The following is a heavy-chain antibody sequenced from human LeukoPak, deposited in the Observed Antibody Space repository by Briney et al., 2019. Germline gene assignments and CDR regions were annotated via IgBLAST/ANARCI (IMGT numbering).Heavy chain of an antibody. D-gene: IGHD5-18*01. J-gene: IGHJ4*02. CDR3: ARHRLGYSYGPFDS. Sequence: KPSETLSLTCTVSGGSISSYYWSWIRQPPGKGLEWIGYIYYSGSTNYNPSLKSRVTISVDTSKSQFSLKPSSVTAADTAVYYCARHRLGYSYGPFDSWGQETLVTVSS. V-gene: IGHV4-59*08. CDR1: GGSISSYY. CDR2: IYYSGST.